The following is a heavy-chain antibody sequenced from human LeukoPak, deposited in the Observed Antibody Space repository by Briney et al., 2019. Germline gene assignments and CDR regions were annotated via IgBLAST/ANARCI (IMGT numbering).Heavy chain of an antibody. CDR2: ISAYNGNT. CDR1: GYTFTSYG. J-gene: IGHJ4*02. D-gene: IGHD5-12*01. Sequence: GTSVKVSCKASGYTFTSYGISWVRQAPGQGLEWMGWISAYNGNTNYAQKLQGRVTMTTDTSTSTAYMELRSLTSDDTAMYYCARSGRGTYYYFDLWGQGTLVTVSS. CDR3: ARSGRGTYYYFDL. V-gene: IGHV1-18*01.